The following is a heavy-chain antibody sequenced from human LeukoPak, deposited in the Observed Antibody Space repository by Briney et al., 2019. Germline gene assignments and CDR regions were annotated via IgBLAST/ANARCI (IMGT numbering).Heavy chain of an antibody. Sequence: GSLTLSCAASGFIFSDYYMSWIRQPPGKGLEWIGEIVHSGNTKYNPSLKSRVTILVDTSKNQFSLNLTSVTAADTAVYYCARFGSSTWYKGAFDIWGQGTMVTVAS. CDR2: IVHSGNT. CDR3: ARFGSSTWYKGAFDI. D-gene: IGHD6-13*01. CDR1: GFIFSDYY. J-gene: IGHJ3*02. V-gene: IGHV4-34*12.